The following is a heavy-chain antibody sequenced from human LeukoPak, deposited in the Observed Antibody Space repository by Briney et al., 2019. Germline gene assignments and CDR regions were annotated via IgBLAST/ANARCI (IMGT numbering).Heavy chain of an antibody. CDR2: ISWDRGTK. CDR1: GFTFNNYA. D-gene: IGHD2-21*02. V-gene: IGHV3-9*01. Sequence: PGGSLRLSCEASGFTFNNYAMHWVRQAPGKGLEWVSGISWDRGTKGYADSVEGRFTISRDNAKNSQYLQMNSLRVEDTALYYCARAQTYGDSRLLLDYWGQGTLVTVSS. CDR3: ARAQTYGDSRLLLDY. J-gene: IGHJ4*02.